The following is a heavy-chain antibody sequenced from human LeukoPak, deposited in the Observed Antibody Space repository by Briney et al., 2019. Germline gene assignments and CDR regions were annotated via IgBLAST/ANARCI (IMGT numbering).Heavy chain of an antibody. D-gene: IGHD1-26*01. CDR2: IYYSGST. Sequence: SETLSLTCTVSGGSISSYYWSWIRQPPGKGLEWIGYIYYSGSTNYNLSLKSRVTISVDTSKNQFSLKLSSVTAADTAVYYCARLHAGRYFDYWGQGTLVTVSS. CDR3: ARLHAGRYFDY. J-gene: IGHJ4*02. V-gene: IGHV4-59*08. CDR1: GGSISSYY.